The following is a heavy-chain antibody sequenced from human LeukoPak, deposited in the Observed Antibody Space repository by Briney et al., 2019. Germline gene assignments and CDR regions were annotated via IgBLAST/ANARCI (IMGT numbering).Heavy chain of an antibody. Sequence: PGGSLRLSCAASGFSFADYSMHRVRQPAGKGLEWVSLISGDGGDTDYADSVKGRFTISRDNSENSLYLHMNSLTTEDTALYYCAKDIFTEEQQVYYSTYGVDAWGQGTTVTVSS. CDR3: AKDIFTEEQQVYYSTYGVDA. CDR2: ISGDGGDT. V-gene: IGHV3-43*02. J-gene: IGHJ6*02. CDR1: GFSFADYS. D-gene: IGHD6-13*01.